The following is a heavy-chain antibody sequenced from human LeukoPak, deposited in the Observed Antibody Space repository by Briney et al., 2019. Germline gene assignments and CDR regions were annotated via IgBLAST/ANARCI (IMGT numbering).Heavy chain of an antibody. J-gene: IGHJ3*02. Sequence: SETLSLTCTVSGGSISSGGYYWSWIRQHPGKGLEWIGYIYYSGSTYYNPSLKSRVTISVDTSKNQFSLKLSSVTAADTAVYYCARVAIVRGVIVAIDIWGQGTMVTVSS. D-gene: IGHD3-10*01. CDR2: IYYSGST. V-gene: IGHV4-31*03. CDR1: GGSISSGGYY. CDR3: ARVAIVRGVIVAIDI.